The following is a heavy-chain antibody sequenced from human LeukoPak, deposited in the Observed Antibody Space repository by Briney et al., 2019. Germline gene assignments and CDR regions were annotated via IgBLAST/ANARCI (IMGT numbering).Heavy chain of an antibody. CDR1: GFTFSDYG. Sequence: GGSLRLSCTASGFTFSDYGMHWVRQPPGKGLEWVAIIWYDGSNKTYEDSVKGRFTISRDNSKNTLYLQMNSLRAEDTAVYYCVRDGSGFRGYCSSTSCSFDYWGQGTLVTVSS. CDR2: IWYDGSNK. V-gene: IGHV3-30*02. CDR3: VRDGSGFRGYCSSTSCSFDY. D-gene: IGHD2-2*01. J-gene: IGHJ4*02.